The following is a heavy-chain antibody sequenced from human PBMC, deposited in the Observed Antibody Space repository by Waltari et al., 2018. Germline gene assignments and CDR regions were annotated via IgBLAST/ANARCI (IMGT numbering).Heavy chain of an antibody. Sequence: EAQQVESGGDLVQPGGYLRLSCLVSGFPLSNYWMRWVRQAPGKGLEWVANINKDGTETYYVDSVRGRFTISKDDAKNSVYLQMNSLKVEDTAVYYCIRDYGSPYWGQGTLVTVSS. CDR3: IRDYGSPY. CDR1: GFPLSNYW. J-gene: IGHJ4*02. D-gene: IGHD6-19*01. V-gene: IGHV3-7*03. CDR2: INKDGTET.